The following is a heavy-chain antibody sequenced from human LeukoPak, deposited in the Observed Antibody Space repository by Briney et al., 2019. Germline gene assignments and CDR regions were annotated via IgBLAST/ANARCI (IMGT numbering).Heavy chain of an antibody. CDR2: IYYSGST. V-gene: IGHV4-61*01. J-gene: IGHJ5*02. CDR1: GGSITSSSYY. Sequence: SETLSLTCTVSGGSITSSSYYWSWIRQPPGKGLEWIGYIYYSGSTNYNPSLKSRVTISVDMSKNQFSLKLSSVTAADTAVYYCARVGGKAVNWFDPWGQGTLVTVSS. CDR3: ARVGGKAVNWFDP. D-gene: IGHD3-16*01.